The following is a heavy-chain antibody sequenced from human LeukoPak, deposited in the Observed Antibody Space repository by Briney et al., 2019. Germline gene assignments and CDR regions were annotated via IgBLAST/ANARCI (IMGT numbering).Heavy chain of an antibody. Sequence: PGGSLRLSCAASGFTFSSYGMHWVRQAPGKGLEWVAFIRYDGSNKYYADSVKGRFTISRDNSKNTLYLQMNSLRAEDTAVYSCATASYDYGDYPPDYWGQGTLVTVSS. CDR2: IRYDGSNK. D-gene: IGHD4-17*01. CDR3: ATASYDYGDYPPDY. V-gene: IGHV3-30*02. J-gene: IGHJ4*02. CDR1: GFTFSSYG.